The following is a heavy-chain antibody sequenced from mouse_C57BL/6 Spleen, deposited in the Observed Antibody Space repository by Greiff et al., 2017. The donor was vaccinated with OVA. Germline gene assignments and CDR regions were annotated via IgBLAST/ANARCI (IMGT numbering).Heavy chain of an antibody. CDR1: GFTFSDYG. D-gene: IGHD2-3*01. Sequence: EVKLMESGGGLVKPGGSLKLSCAASGFTFSDYGMHWVRQAPEKGLEWVAYISSGSSTIYYADTVKGRFTISSDNAKNTLFLQMTSLRSEDTAMYYCARSIYDGCLIDYWGQGTTLTVSS. V-gene: IGHV5-17*01. J-gene: IGHJ2*01. CDR2: ISSGSSTI. CDR3: ARSIYDGCLIDY.